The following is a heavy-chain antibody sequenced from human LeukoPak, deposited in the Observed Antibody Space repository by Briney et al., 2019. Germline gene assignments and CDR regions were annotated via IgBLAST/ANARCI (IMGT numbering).Heavy chain of an antibody. D-gene: IGHD1-14*01. Sequence: GGSLRLSCAASGFTFSSNWMHWVRQAPGKGLVWVSRINSDGSSTTYAESVKGRFTISRDNSKNTLYLQMNSLRAEDTAVYYCAKDAPPAPPTGAYFDYWGQGTLVTVSS. V-gene: IGHV3-74*01. CDR1: GFTFSSNW. J-gene: IGHJ4*02. CDR3: AKDAPPAPPTGAYFDY. CDR2: INSDGSST.